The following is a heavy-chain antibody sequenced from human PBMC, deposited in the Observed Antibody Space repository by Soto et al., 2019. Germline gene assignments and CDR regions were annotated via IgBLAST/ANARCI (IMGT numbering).Heavy chain of an antibody. CDR2: ISSSSSYI. D-gene: IGHD5-12*01. J-gene: IGHJ6*03. Sequence: GGSLRLSCAASGFTFSSYSMNWVRQAPGKGLEWVSSISSSSSYIYYADSVKGRFTISRDNAKNSLYLQMNSLRAEDTAVYYCARYSGYDWYYYYYYYMDVWGKGTTVTVSS. CDR3: ARYSGYDWYYYYYYYMDV. CDR1: GFTFSSYS. V-gene: IGHV3-21*01.